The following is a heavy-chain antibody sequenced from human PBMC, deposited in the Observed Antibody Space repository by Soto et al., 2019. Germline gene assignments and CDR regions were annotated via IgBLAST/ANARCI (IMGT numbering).Heavy chain of an antibody. Sequence: LGLSCSASGXTFSSYSMNWVRQAPGKGLEWVSSISSSSSYIYYADSVKGRFTISRDNAKNSLYLQMNSLRAEDTAVYYCARDRCRGGSCYPRYYYYYGMDVWGQGTTVTVSS. CDR1: GXTFSSYS. J-gene: IGHJ6*02. D-gene: IGHD2-15*01. CDR2: ISSSSSYI. V-gene: IGHV3-21*01. CDR3: ARDRCRGGSCYPRYYYYYGMDV.